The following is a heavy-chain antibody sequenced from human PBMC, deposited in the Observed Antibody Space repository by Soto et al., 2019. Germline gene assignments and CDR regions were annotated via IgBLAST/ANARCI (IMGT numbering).Heavy chain of an antibody. CDR1: GDSMSSFIYY. V-gene: IGHV4-39*01. D-gene: IGHD6-13*01. CDR3: ARNRSHIAAPGPAVFDY. J-gene: IGHJ4*02. Sequence: QLQLQESGPGLVKPSETLSLTCSVYGDSMSSFIYYCGWLRQPPGKGLEWIGSIYNSVSTSYNPSLNSRVSMSVDTSQSQFSLKLSSVTVADTAVYHCARNRSHIAAPGPAVFDYWGQGILVTVS. CDR2: IYNSVST.